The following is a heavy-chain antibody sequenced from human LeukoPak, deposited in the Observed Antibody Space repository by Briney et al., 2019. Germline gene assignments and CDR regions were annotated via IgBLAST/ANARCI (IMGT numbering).Heavy chain of an antibody. CDR1: GYTFTSYA. Sequence: EASVTVSCKASGYTFTSYAMHWVRQAPGQRLEWMGWINAGNGNTKYSQKFQGRVTITRDTSASTAYMELSSLRSEDTAVYYCARLNGSGSYYTIFDYWGQGTLVTVSS. CDR3: ARLNGSGSYYTIFDY. J-gene: IGHJ4*02. V-gene: IGHV1-3*01. D-gene: IGHD3-10*01. CDR2: INAGNGNT.